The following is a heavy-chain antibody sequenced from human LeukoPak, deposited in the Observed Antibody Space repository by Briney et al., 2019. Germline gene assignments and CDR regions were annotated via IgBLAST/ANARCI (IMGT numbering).Heavy chain of an antibody. CDR3: TTDHVGATVEFDS. Sequence: GGSLRLSCAASGFTFSSYEMSWVRQAPGEGLEWISYISSSGSSVKYADSVKGRFTISRDNAKNSLYLQMDSLRAEDTAIYYCTTDHVGATVEFDSWGQGTLVTVSS. CDR1: GFTFSSYE. V-gene: IGHV3-48*03. CDR2: ISSSGSSV. J-gene: IGHJ4*02. D-gene: IGHD1-26*01.